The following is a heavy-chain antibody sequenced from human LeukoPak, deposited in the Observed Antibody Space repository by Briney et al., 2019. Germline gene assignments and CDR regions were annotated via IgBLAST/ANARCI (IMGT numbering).Heavy chain of an antibody. CDR1: GGSISSGGNY. Sequence: SQTLSLTCTVSGGSISSGGNYWSWIRQHPGKGLEWIGYIYYTGSTNNNPSLKSRIILSVDTSKNQFSLRLSSVTAADTAVYYCARRVGKYPTYYFDYWGQGTLVTVSS. CDR2: IYYTGST. V-gene: IGHV4-31*03. J-gene: IGHJ4*02. D-gene: IGHD1-1*01. CDR3: ARRVGKYPTYYFDY.